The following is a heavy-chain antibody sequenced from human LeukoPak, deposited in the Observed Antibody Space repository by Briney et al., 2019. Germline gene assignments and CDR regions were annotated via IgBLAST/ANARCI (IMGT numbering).Heavy chain of an antibody. J-gene: IGHJ4*02. CDR1: GGSISSSTYY. CDR2: IFYSGNT. V-gene: IGHV4-39*01. D-gene: IGHD4-17*01. Sequence: SETLSLTCTVSGGSISSSTYYWGWIRQPPGKGLEWIGNIFYSGNTYYNPSLKSRVTISVDTSKNQFSLKLSSVTAADTAVYYCARRTSYGDYLDCWGQGTLLTVSS. CDR3: ARRTSYGDYLDC.